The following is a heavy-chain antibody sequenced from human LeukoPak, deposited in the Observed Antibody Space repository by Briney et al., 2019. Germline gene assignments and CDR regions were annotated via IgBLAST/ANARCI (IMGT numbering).Heavy chain of an antibody. Sequence: GGSLRLSCAASGFTFSSYSINWVRQAPGKGLEWLSYINSGGSSIYYADSVGGRFTISRDNAKNSLYLQMNSLRAEDTAVYYCAREMTGYSSSAIDYWGQGTLVTVSS. D-gene: IGHD6-13*01. CDR2: INSGGSSI. J-gene: IGHJ4*02. V-gene: IGHV3-48*01. CDR1: GFTFSSYS. CDR3: AREMTGYSSSAIDY.